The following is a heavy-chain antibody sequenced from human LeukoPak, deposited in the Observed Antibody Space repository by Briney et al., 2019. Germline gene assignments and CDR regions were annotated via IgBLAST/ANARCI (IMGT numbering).Heavy chain of an antibody. Sequence: GRSLRLSCAASGFTFDDYAMHWVRQAPGKGLEWVSGISWNSGSIGYADSVKGRFTISRDNAKNSLYLQMNSLRAEDTALYYCAKDISFYDGSGTYYNGNAFDIWGQGTMATVSS. CDR3: AKDISFYDGSGTYYNGNAFDI. D-gene: IGHD3-10*01. V-gene: IGHV3-9*01. CDR1: GFTFDDYA. CDR2: ISWNSGSI. J-gene: IGHJ3*02.